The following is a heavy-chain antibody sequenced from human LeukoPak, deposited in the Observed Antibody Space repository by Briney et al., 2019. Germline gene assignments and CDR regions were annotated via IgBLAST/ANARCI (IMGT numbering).Heavy chain of an antibody. CDR2: QSSDGRNT. CDR3: ARDREAVTGPFDY. CDR1: GFTFNFYG. D-gene: IGHD6-19*01. V-gene: IGHV3-30*04. J-gene: IGHJ4*02. Sequence: GGSLRLSCVASGFTFNFYGLHWVRQAPGKGLEWVAAQSSDGRNTFYADSVKGRITISRDTSKKTLYLQMNSLRTEDTAVYFCARDREAVTGPFDYWGPGTLVTVSS.